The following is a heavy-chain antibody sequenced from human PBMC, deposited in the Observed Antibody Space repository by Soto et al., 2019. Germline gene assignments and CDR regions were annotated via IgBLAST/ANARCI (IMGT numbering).Heavy chain of an antibody. D-gene: IGHD3-22*01. CDR1: GYSFAGYW. V-gene: IGHV5-10-1*01. CDR3: ASQIYDSDTGPNFPYYFEH. Sequence: GESLKISCKGSGYSFAGYWITWVRQKPWKGLEWMGRIDPSDSQTYYSPSFRGHVTISATKSITTVFLQWSSLRASDTAMYYCASQIYDSDTGPNFPYYFEHWGQGTPVTVXS. CDR2: IDPSDSQT. J-gene: IGHJ4*02.